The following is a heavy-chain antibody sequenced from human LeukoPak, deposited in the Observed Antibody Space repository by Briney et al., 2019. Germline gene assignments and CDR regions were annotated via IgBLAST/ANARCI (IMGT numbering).Heavy chain of an antibody. CDR2: ISAYNGNT. CDR3: ARGFRELLSTSNWFDP. CDR1: GYTFTSYG. Sequence: ASVKVSCKASGYTFTSYGISWVRQAPGQGLEWMGWISAYNGNTNYAQKLQGRVTMTTDTSTSTAYMELRSLRSDDTAVYYCARGFRELLSTSNWFDPWGQGTLVTVSS. V-gene: IGHV1-18*01. J-gene: IGHJ5*02. D-gene: IGHD3-10*01.